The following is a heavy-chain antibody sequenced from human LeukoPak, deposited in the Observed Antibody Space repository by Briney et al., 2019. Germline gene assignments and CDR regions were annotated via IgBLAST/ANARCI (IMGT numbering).Heavy chain of an antibody. Sequence: PGRSLRLSCTASGFTFGDYAMSWVRQAPGKGLEWVGFIRSKAYGGTTEYAASVKGRFTISRDDSKSIAYLQMNSPKTEDTAVYYCTRESTITMVRGVIGPRRNYYYYYGMDVWGKGTTVTVSS. V-gene: IGHV3-49*04. CDR1: GFTFGDYA. CDR3: TRESTITMVRGVIGPRRNYYYYYGMDV. J-gene: IGHJ6*04. CDR2: IRSKAYGGTT. D-gene: IGHD3-10*01.